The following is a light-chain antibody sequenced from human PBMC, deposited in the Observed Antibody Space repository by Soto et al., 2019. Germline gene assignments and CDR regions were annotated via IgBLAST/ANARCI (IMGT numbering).Light chain of an antibody. CDR1: SLDIGAYNY. J-gene: IGLJ1*01. CDR3: CTDAGTYKV. V-gene: IGLV2-11*01. CDR2: HVS. Sequence: QPPLTQPRSVAVSPGRSVTISCTGTSLDIGAYNYVSWYQQHPGKAPKLMIYHVSKRPSGVPDRFSGSKSGNAASLTISGLQAEDEADYYCCTDAGTYKVFGTGTKVTVL.